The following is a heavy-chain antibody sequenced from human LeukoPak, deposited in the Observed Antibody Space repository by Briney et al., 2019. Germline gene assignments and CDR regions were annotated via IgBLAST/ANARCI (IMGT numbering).Heavy chain of an antibody. J-gene: IGHJ4*02. CDR2: INHSGST. D-gene: IGHD3-9*01. CDR3: ARHFSGYYDILTGYYKWRYFDY. V-gene: IGHV4-34*01. Sequence: GSLRLSCVASGFSFSSYWMSWVRQTPGKGLEWIGEINHSGSTNYNPSLKSRVTISVDTSKNQFSLKLSSVTAAGTAVYYCARHFSGYYDILTGYYKWRYFDYWGQGTLVTASS. CDR1: GFSFSSYW.